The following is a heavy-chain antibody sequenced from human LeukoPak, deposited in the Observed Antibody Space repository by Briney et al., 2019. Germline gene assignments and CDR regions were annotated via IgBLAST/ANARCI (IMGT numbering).Heavy chain of an antibody. CDR3: ARVWYSSSWTTDY. J-gene: IGHJ4*02. CDR2: INHSGST. CDR1: GGSFSGYY. Sequence: PSETLSLTCAVYGGSFSGYYWSWIRQPPGKGLEWIGEINHSGSTNYNPSLKSRVTISVDTSKNQFSLKLSSVTAADTAVYYCARVWYSSSWTTDYWGQGTLVTVSS. D-gene: IGHD6-13*01. V-gene: IGHV4-34*01.